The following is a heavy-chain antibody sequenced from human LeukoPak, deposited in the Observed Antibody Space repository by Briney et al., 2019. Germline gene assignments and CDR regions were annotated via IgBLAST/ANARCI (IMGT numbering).Heavy chain of an antibody. CDR3: ARGPHSSGYYGHYFDY. CDR1: GFTLNNYE. D-gene: IGHD3-22*01. CDR2: ISGSGSTI. J-gene: IGHJ4*02. Sequence: GGSLRLSCAASGFTLNNYEINWVRQTPGKGLEWISYISGSGSTIYYAESVQGRFTISRDNAQNSLYLQMNSLRAEDTAIYYCARGPHSSGYYGHYFDYWGLGTLVTVSS. V-gene: IGHV3-48*03.